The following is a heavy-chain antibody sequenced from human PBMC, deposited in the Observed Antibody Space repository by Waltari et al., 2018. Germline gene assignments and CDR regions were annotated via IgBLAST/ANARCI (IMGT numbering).Heavy chain of an antibody. CDR3: ATSLDAAGND. J-gene: IGHJ4*02. CDR2: INHDGSGK. CDR1: GFTFSRYW. D-gene: IGHD5-18*01. Sequence: EVQLVESGGGLVQPGGSLRLSCAASGFTFSRYWMSWVRQAPGKGLEWLANINHDGSGKYFLGSVKGRFTISRDNAKNSVYLQMNSLTGEDTAVYYCATSLDAAGNDWGQGTLVTVSS. V-gene: IGHV3-7*01.